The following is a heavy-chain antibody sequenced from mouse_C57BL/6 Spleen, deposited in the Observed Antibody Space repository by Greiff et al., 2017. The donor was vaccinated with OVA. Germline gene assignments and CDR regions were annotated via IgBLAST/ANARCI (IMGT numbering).Heavy chain of an antibody. J-gene: IGHJ1*03. Sequence: EVKLMESGPGLAKPSQTLSLTCSVTGYSITSDYWNWIRKFPGNKLEYMGYISYSGSTYYNPSLKSRISITRDTSKNQYYLQLNSVTTEDTATYYCARGITRGGWYFDVWGTGTTVTVSS. CDR2: ISYSGST. CDR3: ARGITRGGWYFDV. CDR1: GYSITSDY. V-gene: IGHV3-8*01. D-gene: IGHD1-1*02.